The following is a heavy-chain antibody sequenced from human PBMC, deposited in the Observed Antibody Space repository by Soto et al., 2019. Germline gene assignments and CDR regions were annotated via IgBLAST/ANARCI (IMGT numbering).Heavy chain of an antibody. CDR3: AKGLVAVSGLQWFDP. J-gene: IGHJ5*02. D-gene: IGHD2-21*02. V-gene: IGHV3-23*01. CDR2: ISNSGSSS. CDR1: GFTFSRYA. Sequence: GGSLRLSCTASGFTFSRYAMSWVRQAPGKGLEWVSTISNSGSSSYSADSVKGRFTISRDNSKNTLYLQMHSLRSEDTALYHCAKGLVAVSGLQWFDPWGQGTLVTVS.